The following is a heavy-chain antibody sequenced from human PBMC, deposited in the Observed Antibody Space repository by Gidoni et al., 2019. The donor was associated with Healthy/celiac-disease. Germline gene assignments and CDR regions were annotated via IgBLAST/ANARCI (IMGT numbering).Heavy chain of an antibody. V-gene: IGHV3-30*04. J-gene: IGHJ6*03. CDR1: GFTFSSYA. CDR3: ARGDCSGGSCYSGYYYMDV. D-gene: IGHD2-15*01. CDR2: ISYDGSNK. Sequence: QVQLVESGGGVVQPGRSLRLSCAASGFTFSSYAIHWVRQAPGKGLEWVAVISYDGSNKYYADSVKGRFTISRDNSKNTLYLQMNSLRAEDTAVYYCARGDCSGGSCYSGYYYMDVWGKGTTVTVSS.